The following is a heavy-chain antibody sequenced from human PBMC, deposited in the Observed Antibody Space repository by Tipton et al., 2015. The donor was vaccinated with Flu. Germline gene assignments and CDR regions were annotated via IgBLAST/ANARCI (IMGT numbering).Heavy chain of an antibody. J-gene: IGHJ4*02. V-gene: IGHV4-4*08. Sequence: LRLSCTVSGVSISSYYWSWVRQSPGKGLEWIGYIDKSGNTNYNPSLKSRVTIVLDTSKNQFSLKMSSVTAADTAVYYCARVGPDSSALDWGQGTRVTVSS. CDR2: IDKSGNT. CDR3: ARVGPDSSALD. CDR1: GVSISSYY. D-gene: IGHD3-22*01.